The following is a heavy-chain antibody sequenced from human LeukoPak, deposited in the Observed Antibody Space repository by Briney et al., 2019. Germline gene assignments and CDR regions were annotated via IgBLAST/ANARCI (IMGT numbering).Heavy chain of an antibody. D-gene: IGHD3-3*01. V-gene: IGHV1-69*02. CDR1: GGTFSSYT. Sequence: SVKVSCKASGGTFSSYTISWVRQAPGQGLEWMGRTIPILGIANYAQKFQGRVTITADKSTSTAYMELSSLRSEDTAVYYCASEYEFYGMDVWGQGTTVTVSS. J-gene: IGHJ6*02. CDR3: ASEYEFYGMDV. CDR2: TIPILGIA.